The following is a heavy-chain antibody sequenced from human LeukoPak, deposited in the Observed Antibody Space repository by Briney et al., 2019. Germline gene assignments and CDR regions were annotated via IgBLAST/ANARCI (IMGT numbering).Heavy chain of an antibody. Sequence: SQTLSLTCTVSGGSISSGGYYWSWIRQHPGQGLEWIGYIYYSGSTYYNPSLESRVTISVDTSKNQFSLKLSSVTAADTAVYYCARFGRGYSYGSAYTPFDYWGQGTLVTVSS. CDR3: ARFGRGYSYGSAYTPFDY. V-gene: IGHV4-31*03. J-gene: IGHJ4*02. D-gene: IGHD5-18*01. CDR2: IYYSGST. CDR1: GGSISSGGYY.